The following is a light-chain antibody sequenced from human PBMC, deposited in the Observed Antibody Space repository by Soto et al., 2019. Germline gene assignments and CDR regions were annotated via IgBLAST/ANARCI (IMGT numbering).Light chain of an antibody. CDR2: DAS. V-gene: IGKV3-11*01. CDR3: QQRSNWPRT. J-gene: IGKJ2*02. CDR1: QSVSSY. Sequence: EIVLTQSPATLSLSPGERATLSCRASQSVSSYLAWYQQKPGQAPRLLIYDASNRATGIPARFSGSGSGTDFTLTISNLEPEDFAVYYGQQRSNWPRTFGQGTKLEIK.